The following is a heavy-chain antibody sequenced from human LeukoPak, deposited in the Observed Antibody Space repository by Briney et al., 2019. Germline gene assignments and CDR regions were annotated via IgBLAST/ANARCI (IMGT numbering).Heavy chain of an antibody. V-gene: IGHV3-30*02. CDR2: IRYDGSNK. Sequence: PGGSLRLSCAASGFTFSSFGMHWVRQAPGKGLDWVAFIRYDGSNKYYADSVKGRFTISRDNSKNTLYLQMNSLRAEDTAVYYCAKDYKDIVVVPAATGPFDAFDIWGQGTMVTVSS. CDR3: AKDYKDIVVVPAATGPFDAFDI. D-gene: IGHD2-2*01. CDR1: GFTFSSFG. J-gene: IGHJ3*02.